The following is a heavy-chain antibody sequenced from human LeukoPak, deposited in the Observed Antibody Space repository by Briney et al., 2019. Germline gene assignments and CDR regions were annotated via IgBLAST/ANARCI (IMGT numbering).Heavy chain of an antibody. Sequence: PGGSLRLSCAASGFTFSSYAMSWVRQAPGKGLEWVSAISGSGGSTHYADSVKGRFTISRDNSKNTLYLQMNSLRAEDTAVYYCAKAGAYDSSGYPGDTFDYWGQGTLVTVSS. V-gene: IGHV3-23*01. CDR3: AKAGAYDSSGYPGDTFDY. CDR1: GFTFSSYA. J-gene: IGHJ4*02. D-gene: IGHD3-22*01. CDR2: ISGSGGST.